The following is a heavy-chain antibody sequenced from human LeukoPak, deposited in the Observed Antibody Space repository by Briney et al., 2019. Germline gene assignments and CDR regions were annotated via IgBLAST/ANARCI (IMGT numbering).Heavy chain of an antibody. D-gene: IGHD3-16*02. CDR1: GYSFGNYG. CDR3: ARDKRTMITFGGVIVIHFDY. CDR2: ISVHDGHT. V-gene: IGHV1-18*01. Sequence: SVKVSCKTSGYSFGNYGITWERQAPGQGLEWLGWISVHDGHTNYAEKFQGRVTMTADTSTSTAYMELRSLRSDDTAVYYCARDKRTMITFGGVIVIHFDYWGQGTLVTVSS. J-gene: IGHJ4*02.